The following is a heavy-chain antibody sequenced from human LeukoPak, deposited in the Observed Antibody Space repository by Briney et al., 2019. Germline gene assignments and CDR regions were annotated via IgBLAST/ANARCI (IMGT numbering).Heavy chain of an antibody. D-gene: IGHD3-22*01. J-gene: IGHJ4*02. Sequence: GGSLRLSCAASGCTFSSYWMSWVRQAPGKGLEWVANIKQVGSEKYYVDSVKGRFTISRDNAKNSLYLQMNSLRAEDTAVYYCARVPQYYYDSSGTWYYFDYWGQGTLVTVSS. CDR2: IKQVGSEK. CDR1: GCTFSSYW. V-gene: IGHV3-7*01. CDR3: ARVPQYYYDSSGTWYYFDY.